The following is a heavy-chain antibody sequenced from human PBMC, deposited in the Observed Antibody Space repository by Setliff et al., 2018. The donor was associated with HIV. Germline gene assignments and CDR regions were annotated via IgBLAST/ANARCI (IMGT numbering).Heavy chain of an antibody. D-gene: IGHD3-3*01. J-gene: IGHJ4*01. CDR1: GGSFSAYH. Sequence: PSETLSLTCAVYGGSFSAYHWRWIRQTPGKGLEWLGEINHSGSTAYNLALESRVSMSIDTSKNQFSLKLTSVTAADTAIYYCARGRDYTGSWFRPFYLDFWGHGNLVTV. CDR2: INHSGST. V-gene: IGHV4-34*01. CDR3: ARGRDYTGSWFRPFYLDF.